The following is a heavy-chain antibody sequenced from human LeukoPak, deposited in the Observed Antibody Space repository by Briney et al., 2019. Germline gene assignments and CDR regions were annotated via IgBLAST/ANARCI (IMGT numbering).Heavy chain of an antibody. CDR2: INPNSSGT. CDR1: GYTFTGYY. J-gene: IGHJ4*02. CDR3: ARGISSGCDY. V-gene: IGHV1-2*02. D-gene: IGHD6-19*01. Sequence: ASVTVSCKASGYTFTGYYMHWVRQAPGQGPEWMGWINPNSSGTNYAQKFQGRVTMTRDTSISTAYMELSRLRSDDTAVYYCARGISSGCDYWGQGTLVTVSS.